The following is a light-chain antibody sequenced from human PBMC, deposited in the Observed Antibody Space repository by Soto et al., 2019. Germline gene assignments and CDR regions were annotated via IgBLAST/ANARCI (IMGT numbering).Light chain of an antibody. CDR3: QQRSNWPSIT. V-gene: IGKV3D-20*02. CDR1: QSVSSSY. J-gene: IGKJ5*01. CDR2: DAS. Sequence: EIVLTQSPGTLSLSPGERATLSCRASQSVSSSYLAWYQQTPGQAPRLLIYDASNRATGIPARFSGSGSGTDFTLTINSLEPEDFAVYYCQQRSNWPSITFGQGTRLEI.